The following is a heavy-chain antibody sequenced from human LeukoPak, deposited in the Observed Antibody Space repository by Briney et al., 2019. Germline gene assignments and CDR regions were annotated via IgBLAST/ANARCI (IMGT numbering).Heavy chain of an antibody. CDR2: TSGTGERT. Sequence: GGSLRLSCAASGFTFSSYAMTWVRQAPGKGLEWVSATSGTGERTYYADSVKGRFTISRDNSKNTLYLQMSSLRAGDTAVYYCARRDGYNSGACDYWGQGTLVTVSS. CDR3: ARRDGYNSGACDY. V-gene: IGHV3-23*01. CDR1: GFTFSSYA. D-gene: IGHD5-24*01. J-gene: IGHJ4*02.